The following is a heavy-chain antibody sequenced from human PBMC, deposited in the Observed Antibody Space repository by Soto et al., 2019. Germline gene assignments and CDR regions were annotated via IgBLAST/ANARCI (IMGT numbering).Heavy chain of an antibody. CDR2: IYYSGST. J-gene: IGHJ6*02. Sequence: PSETLSLTCTVSGGSISSGGYYWSWIRQHPGKGLEWIGYIYYSGSTYYNPSLKSRVTISVDTSKNQFSLKLSSVTAADTAVYYCARDTMIVVVITNYYYYGMDVWGQGTTVT. CDR3: ARDTMIVVVITNYYYYGMDV. CDR1: GGSISSGGYY. V-gene: IGHV4-31*03. D-gene: IGHD3-22*01.